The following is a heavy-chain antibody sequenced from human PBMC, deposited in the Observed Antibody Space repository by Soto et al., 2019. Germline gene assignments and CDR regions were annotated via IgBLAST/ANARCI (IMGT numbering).Heavy chain of an antibody. V-gene: IGHV3-33*01. D-gene: IGHD6-13*01. CDR3: ARDRIRQQLDSPYYYYGMDV. J-gene: IGHJ6*02. CDR1: GFTFSSYG. CDR2: IWYDGSNK. Sequence: PGGSPRISCAAAGFTFSSYGIHWVRQAPGKGPEGLAVIWYDGSNKYYADSVKGRFTISRDNSKNTLYLQMNSLRAEDTAVYYCARDRIRQQLDSPYYYYGMDVWGQGTTVTVSS.